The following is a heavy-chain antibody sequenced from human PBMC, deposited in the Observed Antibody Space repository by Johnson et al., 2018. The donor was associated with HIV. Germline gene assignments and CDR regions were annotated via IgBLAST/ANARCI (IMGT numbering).Heavy chain of an antibody. J-gene: IGHJ3*01. V-gene: IGHV3-66*02. CDR1: GITVGTNY. D-gene: IGHD3-9*01. Sequence: VQLVESGGGLVQPGGSLRLSCAASGITVGTNYMSWVRQAPGKGLEWVSVIFSVGDVYYADSVKGRFTISRDNSKNMVYLQMNSLRPEDTAVYYCARDGRDLVTRGSFDVWGQGTVVTVFS. CDR3: ARDGRDLVTRGSFDV. CDR2: IFSVGDV.